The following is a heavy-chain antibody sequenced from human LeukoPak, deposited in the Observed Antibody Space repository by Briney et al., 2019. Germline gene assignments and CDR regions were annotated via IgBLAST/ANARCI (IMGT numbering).Heavy chain of an antibody. CDR2: IQEDGKKE. CDR1: GFTFTMFW. D-gene: IGHD2-21*02. CDR3: AKDIVGGGDDY. V-gene: IGHV3-7*01. J-gene: IGHJ4*02. Sequence: GGSLRLSCEASGFTFTMFWMRWARQAPGKGLEWVANIQEDGKKENYVDSVRGRFTISRDNAKNSIYLRMNGLRVEDTAVYYCAKDIVGGGDDYWGQGTLVIVSS.